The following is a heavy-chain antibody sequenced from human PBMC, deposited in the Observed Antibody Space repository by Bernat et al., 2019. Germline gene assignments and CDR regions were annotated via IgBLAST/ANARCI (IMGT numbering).Heavy chain of an antibody. V-gene: IGHV4-31*03. J-gene: IGHJ6*02. CDR1: GGSISSGGYY. CDR3: ARDGGGRGYDYDYYYGMDV. D-gene: IGHD5-12*01. CDR2: IYYSGST. Sequence: QVQLQESGPGLVKPSQTLSLTCTVSGGSISSGGYYWSWIRQHPGKGLEWIGYIYYSGSTYYNPSLTSRVTISVDTSKNQFSLKLSSVTAADTAVYYCARDGGGRGYDYDYYYGMDVWGQGTTVTVSS.